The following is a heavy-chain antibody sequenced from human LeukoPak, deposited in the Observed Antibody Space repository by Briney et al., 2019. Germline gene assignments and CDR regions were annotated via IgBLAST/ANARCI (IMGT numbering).Heavy chain of an antibody. V-gene: IGHV1-18*04. D-gene: IGHD3-10*01. CDR3: ARGELWFGELLQDY. J-gene: IGHJ4*02. Sequence: ASVKVSCKASGYTFTSYGIGWVRQAPGQGLEWMGWISAYNGNTNYAQKVQGRVTMTTDTSTSTAYMELWSLRSDDTAVYYCARGELWFGELLQDYWGQGTLVTVSS. CDR2: ISAYNGNT. CDR1: GYTFTSYG.